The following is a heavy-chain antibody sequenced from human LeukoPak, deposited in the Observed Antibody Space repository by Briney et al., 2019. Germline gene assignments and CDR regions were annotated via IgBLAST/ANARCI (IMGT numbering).Heavy chain of an antibody. Sequence: SETLSLTCAVYVGSLSGYYWSCIRQPPGKGREWIGEINHSGSTNHNPSLKRRVTISVDTSKNQFSLKLSSVTAADTAVYYCARRRRIVGATPGAFDIWGQGTMVTVSS. CDR3: ARRRRIVGATPGAFDI. CDR2: INHSGST. V-gene: IGHV4-34*01. J-gene: IGHJ3*02. CDR1: VGSLSGYY. D-gene: IGHD1-26*01.